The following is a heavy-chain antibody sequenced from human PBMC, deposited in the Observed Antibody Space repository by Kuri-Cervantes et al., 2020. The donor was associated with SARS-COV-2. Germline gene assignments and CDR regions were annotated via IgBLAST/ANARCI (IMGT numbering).Heavy chain of an antibody. Sequence: SVKVSCKASGGTFSSYAISWVRQAPGQGLEWMGGIIPIFGTANYAQKFQGRVTITADESTSTAYMELSSQRSEDTAVYYCARSNIPQKYCSSTSCSYDAFDIWGQGTMVT. CDR1: GGTFSSYA. D-gene: IGHD2-2*01. CDR2: IIPIFGTA. J-gene: IGHJ3*02. CDR3: ARSNIPQKYCSSTSCSYDAFDI. V-gene: IGHV1-69*13.